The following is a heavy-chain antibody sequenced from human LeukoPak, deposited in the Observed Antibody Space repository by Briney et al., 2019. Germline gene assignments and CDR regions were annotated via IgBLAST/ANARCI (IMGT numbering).Heavy chain of an antibody. V-gene: IGHV1-3*01. J-gene: IGHJ4*02. D-gene: IGHD2-2*01. CDR3: ARRRALRQRGSYQLLYFDY. Sequence: ASVKVSCKASGYTFTSYAMHWVRQAPGQRLEWMGWINAGNGNTKYSQKFQGRVTIARNTSISTAYMELSSLRSEDTAVYYCARRRALRQRGSYQLLYFDYWGQGTLVTVSS. CDR2: INAGNGNT. CDR1: GYTFTSYA.